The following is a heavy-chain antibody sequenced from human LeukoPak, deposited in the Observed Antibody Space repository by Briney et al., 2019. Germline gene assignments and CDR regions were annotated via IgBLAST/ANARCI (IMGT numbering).Heavy chain of an antibody. Sequence: PSETLSLTCAVYGGSFSGYYWSWIREPPGKGLEWIGEINHSGSTNYNPSLKSRVTISVDTSKNQFSLKLSSVTAADTAVYYCARGPVGATLFDYWGQGTLVTVSS. CDR1: GGSFSGYY. J-gene: IGHJ4*02. CDR3: ARGPVGATLFDY. D-gene: IGHD1-26*01. CDR2: INHSGST. V-gene: IGHV4-34*01.